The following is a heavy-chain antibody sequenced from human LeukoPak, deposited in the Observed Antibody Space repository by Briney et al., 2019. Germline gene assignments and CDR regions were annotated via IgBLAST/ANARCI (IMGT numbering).Heavy chain of an antibody. CDR1: GYTFTSYG. J-gene: IGHJ6*03. Sequence: ASVKVSCKASGYTFTSYGISWVRQAPGQGLEWLGWISTYNGNTHYAQKLQGRVTMTTDTSTTTAYMELRSLRSDDTAVYYCARERGYCSSTSCPDGWGYYYMDVWGKGTTVTISS. D-gene: IGHD2-2*01. V-gene: IGHV1-18*01. CDR2: ISTYNGNT. CDR3: ARERGYCSSTSCPDGWGYYYMDV.